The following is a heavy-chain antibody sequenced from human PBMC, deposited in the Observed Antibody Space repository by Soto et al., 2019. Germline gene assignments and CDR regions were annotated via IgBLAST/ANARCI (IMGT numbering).Heavy chain of an antibody. D-gene: IGHD6-6*01. Sequence: SVKVSCKASGGTFSSYAISWVRQAPGQGLEWMGGIIPIFGTANYAQKFQGRVTITADESTSTAYMELSSLRSEDTAVYYCARVGVSSSRAFDIWGQGTMVTVSS. J-gene: IGHJ3*02. CDR1: GGTFSSYA. CDR3: ARVGVSSSRAFDI. V-gene: IGHV1-69*13. CDR2: IIPIFGTA.